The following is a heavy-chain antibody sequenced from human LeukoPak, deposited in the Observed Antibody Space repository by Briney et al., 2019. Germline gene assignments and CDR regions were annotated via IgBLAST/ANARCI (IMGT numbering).Heavy chain of an antibody. CDR1: GGSFSGYY. D-gene: IGHD5-12*01. V-gene: IGHV4-34*01. J-gene: IGHJ3*02. CDR2: INHSGST. CDR3: ARGRKWLPRPSNAFDI. Sequence: SETLSLTRAVYGGSFSGYYWSWIRQPPGKGLEWIGEINHSGSTNYNPSLKSRVTISVDTSKNQFSLKLSSVTAADTAVYYCARGRKWLPRPSNAFDIWGQGTMVTVSS.